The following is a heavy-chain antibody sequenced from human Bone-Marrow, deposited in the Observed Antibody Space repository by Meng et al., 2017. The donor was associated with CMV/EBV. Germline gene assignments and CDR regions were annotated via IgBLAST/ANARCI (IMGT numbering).Heavy chain of an antibody. D-gene: IGHD1-14*01. J-gene: IGHJ6*02. CDR3: ARIRTARFDYYYYGMDV. CDR2: IKQDGSEK. CDR1: GFIFSSYE. Sequence: GGSLRLSCVASGFIFSSYEMTWVRQAPGKGLEWVANIKQDGSEKYYVDSVKGRFTISRDNAKNSLYLQMNSLRAEDTAVYYCARIRTARFDYYYYGMDVWGQGTTVTVSS. V-gene: IGHV3-7*01.